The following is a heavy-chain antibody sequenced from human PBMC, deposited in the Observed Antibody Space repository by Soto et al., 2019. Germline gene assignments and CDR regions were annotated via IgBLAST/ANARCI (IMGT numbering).Heavy chain of an antibody. Sequence: SGPTLVNPTQTLTLTCTFSGFSLNTGGVGVGWVRQPRGKAMEWLALIYWDDDERYRPSLRSRLTITKDTSKNQVVLTMTNMDPVDTATYYCAHLRNYDSSGYYYGGGFGYWGQGTLVTVSS. V-gene: IGHV2-5*02. CDR3: AHLRNYDSSGYYYGGGFGY. CDR2: IYWDDDE. CDR1: GFSLNTGGVG. J-gene: IGHJ4*02. D-gene: IGHD3-22*01.